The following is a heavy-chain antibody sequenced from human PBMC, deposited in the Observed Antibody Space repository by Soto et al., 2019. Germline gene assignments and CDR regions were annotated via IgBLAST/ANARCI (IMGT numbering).Heavy chain of an antibody. CDR2: ISWNSGSI. V-gene: IGHV3-9*01. D-gene: IGHD3-16*02. J-gene: IGHJ3*02. Sequence: LRLSCAASGFSFEDYAMHWVRQSPGKGLEWVSGISWNSGSIGYADSVKGRFTISRDNAKNSLYLQMNSLRAEDTALYYCAKSVWGSYRNDAFDIWGQGTMVTVSS. CDR1: GFSFEDYA. CDR3: AKSVWGSYRNDAFDI.